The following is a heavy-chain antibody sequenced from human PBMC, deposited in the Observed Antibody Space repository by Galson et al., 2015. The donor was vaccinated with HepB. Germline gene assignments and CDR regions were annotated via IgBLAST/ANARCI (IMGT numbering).Heavy chain of an antibody. D-gene: IGHD3-22*01. CDR2: IIPIFGTA. J-gene: IGHJ5*02. CDR3: ARDRGDYYDSSGYGWFDP. CDR1: GGTFSSYA. Sequence: SVKVSCKASGGTFSSYAISWVRQAPGQGLEWMGGIIPIFGTANYAQKFQGRVTITADESTSTAYMELSSLRSEDTAVYYCARDRGDYYDSSGYGWFDPWGQGTLVTVSS. V-gene: IGHV1-69*13.